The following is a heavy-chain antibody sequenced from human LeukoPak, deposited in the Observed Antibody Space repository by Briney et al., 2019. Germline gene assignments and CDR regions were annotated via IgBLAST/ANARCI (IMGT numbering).Heavy chain of an antibody. CDR2: IWYDGSNK. CDR1: GFTFSSYG. CDR3: ARGPYYGGPGDYYYGMDV. Sequence: GRSLRLSCAASGFTFSSYGMHWVRQPPGKGLGWVAVIWYDGSNKYCADSVKGRFTISRDNSKNTLYLQMNSLRADDTAVYYCARGPYYGGPGDYYYGMDVWGQGTTVTVSS. J-gene: IGHJ6*02. V-gene: IGHV3-33*01. D-gene: IGHD4-23*01.